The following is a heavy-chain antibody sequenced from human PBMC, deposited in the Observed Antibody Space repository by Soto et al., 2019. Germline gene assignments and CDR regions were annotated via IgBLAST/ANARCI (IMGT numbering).Heavy chain of an antibody. J-gene: IGHJ4*02. CDR2: VYVTGTGT. Sequence: ASVKVSCKASGYPFTTYHLHWVRQAPGQGLEWMGIVYVTGTGTRSAQKFQGRLTMTRDRSTSTVYMELSSLRSEGTAVYYCARPEGYGSGSYYFDSWGQGTLVTVSS. CDR3: ARPEGYGSGSYYFDS. CDR1: GYPFTTYH. D-gene: IGHD3-10*01. V-gene: IGHV1-46*01.